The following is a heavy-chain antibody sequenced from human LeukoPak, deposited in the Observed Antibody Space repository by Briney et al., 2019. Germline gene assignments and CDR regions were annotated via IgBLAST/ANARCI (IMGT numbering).Heavy chain of an antibody. CDR2: TSPSGGTI. CDR3: AREKKTEWTTGAFDM. J-gene: IGHJ3*02. Sequence: GGSLRLSCAASGFTFSSYAMSWVRQAPETGLEWLSYTSPSGGTIYYTDSVKGRFTMSRDNAQNALYLEMNSLRAEDTAVYYCAREKKTEWTTGAFDMWGQGTMVIVSS. CDR1: GFTFSSYA. D-gene: IGHD3-3*01. V-gene: IGHV3-48*04.